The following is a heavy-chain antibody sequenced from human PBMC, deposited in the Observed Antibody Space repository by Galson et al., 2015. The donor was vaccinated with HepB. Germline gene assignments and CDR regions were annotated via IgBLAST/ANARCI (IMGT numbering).Heavy chain of an antibody. J-gene: IGHJ3*02. D-gene: IGHD2-21*01. CDR2: IIPIFGTA. V-gene: IGHV1-69*13. CDR1: GGTFSSYA. Sequence: SVKVSCKASGGTFSSYAISWVRQAPGQGLEWMGGIIPIFGTANYAQKFQGRVTITADESTSTAYMELSSLRSEDTAVYYCARDPNIVAYPHDAFDIWGQGTMVTVSS. CDR3: ARDPNIVAYPHDAFDI.